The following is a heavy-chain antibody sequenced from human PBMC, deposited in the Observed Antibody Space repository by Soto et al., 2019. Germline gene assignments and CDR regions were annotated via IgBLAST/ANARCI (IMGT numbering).Heavy chain of an antibody. Sequence: SVKVSCKASGFTFTSSAMQWVRQARGQRLEWIGWIVVGSGNTNYAQKFQERVTITRDMSTSTAYMELSSLRSEDTAVYYCAAQPVLRFLEWFPDAFDIWGQGTMVTVSS. CDR2: IVVGSGNT. CDR3: AAQPVLRFLEWFPDAFDI. CDR1: GFTFTSSA. J-gene: IGHJ3*02. V-gene: IGHV1-58*02. D-gene: IGHD3-3*01.